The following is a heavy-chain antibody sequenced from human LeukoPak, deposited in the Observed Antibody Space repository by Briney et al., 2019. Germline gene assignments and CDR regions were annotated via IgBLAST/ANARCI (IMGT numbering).Heavy chain of an antibody. V-gene: IGHV3-21*01. Sequence: GGSLRLSCAASGFTFSTYGMNWVRQAPGKGLEWVSSISSSSSHIYYADSVKGRFTISRDNAKDSLYLQMNSLRAEDTAVYYCARAYCSSISCYYYFDYWGQGTLVTVSS. D-gene: IGHD2-2*01. J-gene: IGHJ4*02. CDR1: GFTFSTYG. CDR3: ARAYCSSISCYYYFDY. CDR2: ISSSSSHI.